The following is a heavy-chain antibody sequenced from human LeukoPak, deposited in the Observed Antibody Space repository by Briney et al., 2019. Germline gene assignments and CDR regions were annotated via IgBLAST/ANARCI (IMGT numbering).Heavy chain of an antibody. CDR3: AKRTPRTTVTTGWFDP. Sequence: ASVKVSCKASGYTFTGYYMHWVRQAPGQGLEWVGWINPSTGDTNYAQKFQGRVTMTRDTSLSTAYMELSRLRSEDTAVYCCAKRTPRTTVTTGWFDPWGQGSLVTVSS. CDR1: GYTFTGYY. V-gene: IGHV1-2*02. CDR2: INPSTGDT. D-gene: IGHD4-17*01. J-gene: IGHJ5*02.